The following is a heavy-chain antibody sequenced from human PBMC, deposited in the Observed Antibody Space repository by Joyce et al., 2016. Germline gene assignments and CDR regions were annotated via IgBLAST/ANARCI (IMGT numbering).Heavy chain of an antibody. Sequence: QGQLVESGGGVVQPGRSLRLSCAASGFTFSNYGMHWVRQAPGKGLEWVAVISYDGSNKQYGDSVKCRFTISRDNSKNTLYLQMNSLRAEDTAVYYCAGGILTGYFDYWGQGTLVTVSS. CDR1: GFTFSNYG. D-gene: IGHD3-9*01. J-gene: IGHJ4*02. CDR3: AGGILTGYFDY. V-gene: IGHV3-30*03. CDR2: ISYDGSNK.